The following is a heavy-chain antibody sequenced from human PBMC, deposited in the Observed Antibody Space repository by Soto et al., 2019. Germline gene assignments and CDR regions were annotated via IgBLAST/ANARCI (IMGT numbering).Heavy chain of an antibody. Sequence: GGSLRLSCAASGFTFSNYAMSWVRQAPGKGLEWVSAISGSGGSTYYADSVKGRFTISRDNSKNTLYLQMNSLRADDTAVYYCAKDQYNGNPGKPDYWGQGTLVTVSS. CDR1: GFTFSNYA. V-gene: IGHV3-23*01. CDR2: ISGSGGST. D-gene: IGHD1-26*01. J-gene: IGHJ4*02. CDR3: AKDQYNGNPGKPDY.